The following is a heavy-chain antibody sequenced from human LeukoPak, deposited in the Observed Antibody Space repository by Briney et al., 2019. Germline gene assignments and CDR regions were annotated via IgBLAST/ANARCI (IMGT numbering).Heavy chain of an antibody. CDR3: ARGPNYYDNGGYYSYYYCMDV. Sequence: ASVTVSCIASGYTFTGYYMHWVRQAPRPGLEWMGWINPNSGGTNYAQKFQGRVTMPRDTSISTAYMDLSRLRSDDTAVYYCARGPNYYDNGGYYSYYYCMDVWGKGTTATVSS. CDR1: GYTFTGYY. V-gene: IGHV1-2*02. CDR2: INPNSGGT. D-gene: IGHD3-22*01. J-gene: IGHJ6*03.